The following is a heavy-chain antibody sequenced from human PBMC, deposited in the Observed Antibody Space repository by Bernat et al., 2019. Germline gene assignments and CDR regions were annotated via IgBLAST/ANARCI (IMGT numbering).Heavy chain of an antibody. CDR2: ISYDGSNK. CDR3: ASSGQGAFDI. D-gene: IGHD1-26*01. CDR1: GFTFSSYA. J-gene: IGHJ3*02. V-gene: IGHV3-30-3*01. Sequence: QVQLVESGGGVVQPGRSLRLSCAASGFTFSSYAMHWVRPAPGKGLEWVAVISYDGSNKYYADSVKGRFTISRDNSKNTLYLQMNSLRAEDTAVYYCASSGQGAFDIWGQGTMVTVSS.